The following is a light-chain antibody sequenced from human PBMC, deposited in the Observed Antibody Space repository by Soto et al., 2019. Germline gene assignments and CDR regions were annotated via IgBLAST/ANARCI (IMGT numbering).Light chain of an antibody. J-gene: IGKJ5*01. CDR3: MQALQTPPT. CDR2: LGS. Sequence: DIVMTQSPLSLPVTPGEPASISCRSTQSLMHSNGYNYLNWYLPKPGQSPQLLIYLGSNRASGVPDRFSGSGSGTDFTLKISRVEAEDAGVYYCMQALQTPPTFGQGTRLEIK. CDR1: QSLMHSNGYNY. V-gene: IGKV2-28*01.